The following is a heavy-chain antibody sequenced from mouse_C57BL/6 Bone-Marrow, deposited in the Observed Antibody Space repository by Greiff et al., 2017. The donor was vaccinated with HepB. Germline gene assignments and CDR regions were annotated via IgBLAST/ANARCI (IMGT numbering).Heavy chain of an antibody. V-gene: IGHV1-4*01. CDR1: GYTFTSYT. CDR3: ARGPRSYFDY. J-gene: IGHJ2*01. Sequence: VQLQQSGAELARPGASVKMSCKASGYTFTSYTIHWVKQRPGQGLEWIGYIKPSSGYTKYNKKFKNKATLTADKSSSTAYMQLSSLTSEDSAVYYCARGPRSYFDYWGQGTTLTVSS. D-gene: IGHD6-1*01. CDR2: IKPSSGYT.